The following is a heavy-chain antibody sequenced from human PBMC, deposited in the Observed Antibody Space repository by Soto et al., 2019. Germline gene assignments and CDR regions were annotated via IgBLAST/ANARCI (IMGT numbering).Heavy chain of an antibody. J-gene: IGHJ6*02. CDR3: ARHVKDDFWSGYYWHYYYGMNV. CDR2: IYYSGGT. CDR1: GGSISSSSYC. Sequence: SETLSLTCTVSGGSISSSSYCWGWIRQPPGKGLEWIGSIYYSGGTYYNPSLKSRVTISVDTSKNQFSLKLSSVTAADTAVYYCARHVKDDFWSGYYWHYYYGMNVWGQGTTVTVSS. V-gene: IGHV4-39*01. D-gene: IGHD3-3*01.